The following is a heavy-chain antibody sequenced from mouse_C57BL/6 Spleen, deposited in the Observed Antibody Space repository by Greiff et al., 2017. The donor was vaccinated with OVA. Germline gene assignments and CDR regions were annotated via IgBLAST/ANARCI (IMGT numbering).Heavy chain of an antibody. D-gene: IGHD6-1*01. V-gene: IGHV5-4*01. Sequence: EVQRVESGGGLVKPGGSLKLSCAASGFTFSSYAMSWVRQTPEKRLEWVATISDGGSYTYYPDNVKGRFTISRDNAKNNLYLQMSHLKSEDTAMYYCARDRQLRAMDYWGQGTSVTVSS. CDR1: GFTFSSYA. CDR3: ARDRQLRAMDY. J-gene: IGHJ4*01. CDR2: ISDGGSYT.